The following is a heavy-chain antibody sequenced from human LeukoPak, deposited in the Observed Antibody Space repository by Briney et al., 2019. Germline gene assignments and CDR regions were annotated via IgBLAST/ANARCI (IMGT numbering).Heavy chain of an antibody. CDR1: GGSISSYY. J-gene: IGHJ6*03. V-gene: IGHV4-39*07. CDR2: IYYSGST. Sequence: SETLSLTCTVSGGSISSYYWGWIRQPPGKGLEWIGSIYYSGSTYYNPSLKSRVTISVDTSKNQFSLKLSSVTAADTAVYYCASPNYYGSGSPYYMDVWGKGTTVAISS. CDR3: ASPNYYGSGSPYYMDV. D-gene: IGHD3-10*01.